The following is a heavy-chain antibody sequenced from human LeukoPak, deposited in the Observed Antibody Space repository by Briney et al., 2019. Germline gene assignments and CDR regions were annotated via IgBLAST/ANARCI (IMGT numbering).Heavy chain of an antibody. CDR3: AKRSWFGDFDY. Sequence: PGGSLRLSCAASGFTVSSNYMSWVRQAPGKGLEWVSAISGSGGSTYYADSVKGRFTISRDNSKNTLYLQMNSLRAEDTAVYYCAKRSWFGDFDYWGQGTLVTVSS. J-gene: IGHJ4*02. D-gene: IGHD3-10*01. V-gene: IGHV3-23*01. CDR2: ISGSGGST. CDR1: GFTVSSNY.